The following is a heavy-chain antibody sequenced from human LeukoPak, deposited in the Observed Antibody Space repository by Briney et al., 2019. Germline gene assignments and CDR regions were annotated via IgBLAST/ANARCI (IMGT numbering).Heavy chain of an antibody. Sequence: PGGSLRLSCAASGFTFSYYDMIWVRQAPGKGLEWVSSISSSSYYINYADSVKGRFTISRDNSKNTVYLQMNSLRAEDTAVYYCARGETSSYDYWGQGTLVTVSS. CDR2: ISSSSYYI. J-gene: IGHJ4*02. CDR3: ARGETSSYDY. V-gene: IGHV3-21*04. CDR1: GFTFSYYD. D-gene: IGHD2-2*01.